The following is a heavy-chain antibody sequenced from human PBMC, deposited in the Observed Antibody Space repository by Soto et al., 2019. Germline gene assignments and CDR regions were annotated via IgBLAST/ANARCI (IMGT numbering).Heavy chain of an antibody. V-gene: IGHV4-34*01. CDR2: INHSGST. J-gene: IGHJ4*02. Sequence: QVQLQQWGAGLLKPSETLSLTCAVYGGSFSGYYWTWIRQPPGTGLEWIGEINHSGSTNYNPSLKSRVTISAATSKTQFSLKLTSVTAADTAVYYCARDKITGLFDYWGQGTLVTVSS. CDR1: GGSFSGYY. D-gene: IGHD2-8*02. CDR3: ARDKITGLFDY.